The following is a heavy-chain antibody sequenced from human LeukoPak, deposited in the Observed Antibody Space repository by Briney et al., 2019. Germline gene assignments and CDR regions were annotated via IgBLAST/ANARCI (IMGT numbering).Heavy chain of an antibody. V-gene: IGHV4-34*01. CDR3: ARGRRRITGTTAYFDY. D-gene: IGHD1-7*01. CDR1: GFTFSSYA. CDR2: INHSGST. J-gene: IGHJ4*02. Sequence: GSLRLSCAASGFTFSSYAMSWVRQPPGKGLEWIGEINHSGSTNYNPSLKSRVTISVDTSKNQFSLKLSSVTAADTAVYYCARGRRRITGTTAYFDYWGQGTLVTVSS.